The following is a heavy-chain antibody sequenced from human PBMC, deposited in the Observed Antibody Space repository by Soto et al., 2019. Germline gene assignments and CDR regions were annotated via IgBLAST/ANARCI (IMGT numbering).Heavy chain of an antibody. CDR3: ARAEEDSSPQDFDY. J-gene: IGHJ4*02. D-gene: IGHD6-13*01. V-gene: IGHV4-59*01. CDR1: GGSISSYY. Sequence: SETLSLTCTVSGGSISSYYWSWIRQPPGKGLEWIGYIYYSGSTNYNPSLKSRVTISVDTSKNQFSLKLSSVTAADTAVYYCARAEEDSSPQDFDYWGQGTLVTVSS. CDR2: IYYSGST.